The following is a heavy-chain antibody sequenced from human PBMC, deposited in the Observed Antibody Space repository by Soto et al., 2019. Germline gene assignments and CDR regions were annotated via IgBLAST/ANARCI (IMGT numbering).Heavy chain of an antibody. CDR2: ISYDGGNK. D-gene: IGHD6-19*01. V-gene: IGHV3-30*18. J-gene: IGHJ3*02. Sequence: QVQLVESGGGVVQPGRSLRLSCAASGFTFSSYGMHWVRQAPGKGLEWVAVISYDGGNKYYADSVKGRFTISRDNSKNTLYLQMNSLRAEDTAVYYCAKDQGIAVAGTSAFDIWGQGTMVTVSS. CDR3: AKDQGIAVAGTSAFDI. CDR1: GFTFSSYG.